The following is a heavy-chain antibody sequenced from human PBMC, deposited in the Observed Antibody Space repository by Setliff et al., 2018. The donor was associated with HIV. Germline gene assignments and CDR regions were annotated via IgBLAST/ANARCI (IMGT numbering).Heavy chain of an antibody. J-gene: IGHJ4*02. V-gene: IGHV4-39*01. CDR2: IYYNGDT. Sequence: KPSETLSLTCTVSGGFVSRSSYYWGWIHQPRGKRLEWIGTIYYNGDTQYNPSFKSRVIMSVDTSKNQFSLRLISVTAADTAVYYCVRMEATRPPRGLDYWGPGTLVTVSS. D-gene: IGHD6-6*01. CDR3: VRMEATRPPRGLDY. CDR1: GGFVSRSSYY.